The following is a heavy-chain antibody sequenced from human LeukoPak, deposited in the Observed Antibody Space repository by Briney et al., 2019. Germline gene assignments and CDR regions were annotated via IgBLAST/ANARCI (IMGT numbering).Heavy chain of an antibody. V-gene: IGHV3-23*01. D-gene: IGHD3-10*01. J-gene: IGHJ6*03. Sequence: ETLSLTCTVSGGSISSYYWSWVRQAPGKGLEWVSTISGSGGSTYYADSVEGRFTISRDNSKNTLYLQMNSLRAEDTAVYYCAKAITPVYYYYMDVWGKGTTVTVSS. CDR3: AKAITPVYYYYMDV. CDR2: ISGSGGST. CDR1: GGSISSYY.